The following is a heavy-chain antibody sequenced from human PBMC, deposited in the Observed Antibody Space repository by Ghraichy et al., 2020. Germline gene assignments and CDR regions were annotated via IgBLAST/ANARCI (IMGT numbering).Heavy chain of an antibody. CDR2: IYYSGST. V-gene: IGHV4-59*01. J-gene: IGHJ2*01. Sequence: SETLSLTCTVSGGSISTYYWSWIRQPPGKGLEWIGYIYYSGSTNYNPSLKSRVTISVDTSKNQFSLKLSSVTAADTAVYYCAREIYRAGTTDWYFDLWGRGTLVTVSS. CDR1: GGSISTYY. D-gene: IGHD6-19*01. CDR3: AREIYRAGTTDWYFDL.